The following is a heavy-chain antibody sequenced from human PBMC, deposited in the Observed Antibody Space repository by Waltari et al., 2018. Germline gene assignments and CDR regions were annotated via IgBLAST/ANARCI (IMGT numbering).Heavy chain of an antibody. CDR1: GGSFSGYY. J-gene: IGHJ4*02. D-gene: IGHD6-13*01. CDR3: ATLSIAADDY. CDR2: INHSGST. V-gene: IGHV4-34*01. Sequence: QVQLQQWGAGLLKPSETLSLTCAVYGGSFSGYYLSWIRQPPGKGLEWIGEINHSGSTNYNPSLKSRVTISVDTSKNQFSLKLSSVTAADTAVYYCATLSIAADDYWGQGTLVTVSS.